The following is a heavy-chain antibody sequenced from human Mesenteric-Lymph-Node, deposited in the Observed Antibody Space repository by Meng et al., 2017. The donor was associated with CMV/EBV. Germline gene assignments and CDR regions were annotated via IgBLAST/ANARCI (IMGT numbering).Heavy chain of an antibody. Sequence: ASVKVSCKAPGSTLSSYTITWVRQAPGQGLEWMGIINPSGGSTSYAQKFQGRVTMTRDTSTSTVYMELSSLRSEDTAVYYCARGGTRPIPWWFDPWGQGTLVTVSS. V-gene: IGHV1-46*01. J-gene: IGHJ5*02. CDR2: INPSGGST. CDR3: ARGGTRPIPWWFDP. CDR1: GSTLSSYT.